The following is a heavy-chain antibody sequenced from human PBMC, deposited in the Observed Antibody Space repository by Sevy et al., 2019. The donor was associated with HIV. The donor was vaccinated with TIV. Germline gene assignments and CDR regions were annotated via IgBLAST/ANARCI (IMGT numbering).Heavy chain of an antibody. J-gene: IGHJ6*02. CDR2: ISSDGTKE. D-gene: IGHD2-21*02. Sequence: GGSLRLSCAASGFTFSIYVIHWVRQAPGKGLEWVAVISSDGTKEYYADSVKGRFTISRDNSKNTMYLQMNSLGVEDTAVYYCARDLPSAVTDPFYYYGLAVWGQGTTVTVSS. CDR1: GFTFSIYV. V-gene: IGHV3-30*04. CDR3: ARDLPSAVTDPFYYYGLAV.